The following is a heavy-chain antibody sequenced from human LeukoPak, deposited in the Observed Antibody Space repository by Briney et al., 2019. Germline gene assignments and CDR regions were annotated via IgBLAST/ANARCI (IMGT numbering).Heavy chain of an antibody. CDR1: GGSFSGYF. CDR2: IKHSGST. V-gene: IGHV4-34*01. Sequence: PSETLSLTCAVYGGSFSGYFWSWIRQPPGKGLEWIGEIKHSGSTNYGPSLNSRVSISIDASRNQFSLKLNSVTAADTAVYYCARALPGYFDTSGYYSDTWGQGTLVTVSS. J-gene: IGHJ4*02. D-gene: IGHD3-22*01. CDR3: ARALPGYFDTSGYYSDT.